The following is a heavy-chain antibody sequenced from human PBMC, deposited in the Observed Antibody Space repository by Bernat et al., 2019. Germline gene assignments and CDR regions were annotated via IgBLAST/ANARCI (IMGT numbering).Heavy chain of an antibody. CDR2: ISSSSSYT. D-gene: IGHD2-15*01. Sequence: QVQLVESGGGLVKPGGSLRLSCAASGFTFSDYYMSWIRQAPGKGLEWVSYISSSSSYTNYADSVKGRFTISRDNAKNSLYLQMNSLRAEDTAVYYCAREERSVCSGGSCYSFHSWFDPWGQGTLVTVSS. CDR3: AREERSVCSGGSCYSFHSWFDP. J-gene: IGHJ5*02. V-gene: IGHV3-11*06. CDR1: GFTFSDYY.